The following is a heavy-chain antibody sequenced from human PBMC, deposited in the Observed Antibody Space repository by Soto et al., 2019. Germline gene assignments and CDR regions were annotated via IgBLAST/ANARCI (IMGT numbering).Heavy chain of an antibody. Sequence: QVQLVKSGAEVKKPGSSVKISCKTSGDSFKNYAIGWVRQVPGQGLEWTGSIIPLFGTTNYARIFEGRVTITADKSTTTVYMELGSLRSEDTAVYYCARLDSTMITFDYWGQGTLVTVSS. J-gene: IGHJ4*02. D-gene: IGHD5-18*01. V-gene: IGHV1-69*06. CDR1: GDSFKNYA. CDR3: ARLDSTMITFDY. CDR2: IIPLFGTT.